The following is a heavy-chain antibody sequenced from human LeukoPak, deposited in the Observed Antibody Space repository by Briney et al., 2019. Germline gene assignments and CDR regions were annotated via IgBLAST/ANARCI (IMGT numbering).Heavy chain of an antibody. Sequence: GGSLRLSCAASEFDFSTHAMTWVRQAPGKGLEWVSAISISGTKTYYADSVKGRFTISRDNSKNTLYLQMYSLRADDTAVYYCARAGSGSSRFFDYWGQGTLVTVSS. J-gene: IGHJ4*02. CDR1: EFDFSTHA. D-gene: IGHD3-10*01. CDR2: ISISGTKT. V-gene: IGHV3-23*01. CDR3: ARAGSGSSRFFDY.